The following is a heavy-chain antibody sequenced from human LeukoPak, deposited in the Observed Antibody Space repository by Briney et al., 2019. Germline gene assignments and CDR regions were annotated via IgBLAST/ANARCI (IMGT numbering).Heavy chain of an antibody. CDR1: GYTFTDYY. CDR3: ARVLVPAGGGVVDY. Sequence: ASVKVSCKASGYTFTDYYMHWVRQAPGQGLEWMGWINPNTGGTNYAQKFQGRVTMTRDTSISTAYMELSSLRSDDTALYYCARVLVPAGGGVVDYWGQGTLVTVSS. D-gene: IGHD3-16*01. CDR2: INPNTGGT. J-gene: IGHJ4*02. V-gene: IGHV1-2*02.